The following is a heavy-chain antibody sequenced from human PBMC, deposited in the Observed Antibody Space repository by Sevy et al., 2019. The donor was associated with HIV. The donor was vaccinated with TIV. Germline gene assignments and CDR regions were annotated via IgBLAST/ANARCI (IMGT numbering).Heavy chain of an antibody. CDR2: ISSDRTTI. J-gene: IGHJ4*02. V-gene: IGHV3-48*03. Sequence: GGSLRLSCAASGFTFSSYEMNWVRQAPGKGLEWVSYISSDRTTIYYADSVKGRFTISRDNAQNSVSLQMNSLRAEDTAVYYCARDLDDNSGYYYGAIDYWGQGTLVTVSS. CDR1: GFTFSSYE. D-gene: IGHD3-22*01. CDR3: ARDLDDNSGYYYGAIDY.